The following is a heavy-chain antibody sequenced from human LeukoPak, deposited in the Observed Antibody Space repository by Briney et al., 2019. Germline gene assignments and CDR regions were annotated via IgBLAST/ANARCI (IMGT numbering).Heavy chain of an antibody. CDR1: GYSFTSYG. J-gene: IGHJ5*02. CDR3: ARDLGGDSGWFDP. Sequence: ASVKVSCKPSGYSFTSYGLSWVRQAPGQGPEWMGWISAYNGNTKYAQNLQGRLTMTTDTSTSTAYMELRSLRSDDTAVYYCARDLGGDSGWFDPWGQGTLVTVSS. CDR2: ISAYNGNT. V-gene: IGHV1-18*01. D-gene: IGHD4-17*01.